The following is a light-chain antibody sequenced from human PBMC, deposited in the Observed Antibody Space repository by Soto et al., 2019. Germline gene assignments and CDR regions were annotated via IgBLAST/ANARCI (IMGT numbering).Light chain of an antibody. J-gene: IGKJ1*01. CDR3: QQLNSFPPE. V-gene: IGKV1-9*01. Sequence: DIQITQSPSSLSASVGDRVTITCRATQSISRYLAWYQQKPGAAPKLLIYAATTLQSGVPSRFSGGASGTEFTLTITSLQSDDFATYYCQQLNSFPPEFGQGTKVDIK. CDR2: AAT. CDR1: QSISRY.